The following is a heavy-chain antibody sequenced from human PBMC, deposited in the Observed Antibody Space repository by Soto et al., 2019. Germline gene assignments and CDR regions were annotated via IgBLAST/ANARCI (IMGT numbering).Heavy chain of an antibody. CDR2: ISTFNGNA. Sequence: ASVKVSCKTSGYPFRDHGILWVRQAPGQGLECMGWISTFNGNAHYAQNLQDRVTMTIDTSTTTVYLELTSLRSDDTGMYYCARLNGYSSGWSATWGQGTLVTVSS. CDR3: ARLNGYSSGWSAT. D-gene: IGHD2-15*01. CDR1: GYPFRDHG. V-gene: IGHV1-18*01. J-gene: IGHJ5*02.